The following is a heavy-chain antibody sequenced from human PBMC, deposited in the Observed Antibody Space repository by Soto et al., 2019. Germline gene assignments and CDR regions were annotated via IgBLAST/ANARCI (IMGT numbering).Heavy chain of an antibody. Sequence: QLLESGGGLVQPGGSLRLSCAASGFPFNTYWMHWVRHTPGKGLDWVSRISGDGSTTYYADSVTGRFTVSRDNAKNTLYLHMSGLRAEDTAVYFCAREHYGLLTGYYNDFWGQGTLVSVSS. CDR1: GFPFNTYW. V-gene: IGHV3-74*01. CDR3: AREHYGLLTGYYNDF. CDR2: ISGDGSTT. J-gene: IGHJ4*02. D-gene: IGHD3-9*01.